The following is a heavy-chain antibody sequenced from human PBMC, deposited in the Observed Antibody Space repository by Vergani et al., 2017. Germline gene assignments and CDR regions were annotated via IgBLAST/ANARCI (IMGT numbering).Heavy chain of an antibody. CDR1: GFTLGDYA. Sequence: VHLVESGGGLVQPGRSLRLSCSGSGFTLGDYAMTWVRQAPGKGLEWVAFIRYDGSDKFYADSVKGRFTISRDNSKNTLYMQMNSLSGEDTAVYYCAKDGGNWNYFDYWGQGMLVTGSS. CDR2: IRYDGSDK. CDR3: AKDGGNWNYFDY. D-gene: IGHD3-16*01. V-gene: IGHV3-30*02. J-gene: IGHJ4*02.